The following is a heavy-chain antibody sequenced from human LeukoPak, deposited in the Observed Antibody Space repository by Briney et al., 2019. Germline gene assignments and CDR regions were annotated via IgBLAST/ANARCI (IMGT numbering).Heavy chain of an antibody. Sequence: GGSLRLSCAASGFTVSSNYMSWVRQAPGKGLEWVSVIYSGGSTYYADSVKGRFTISRDNSKNTLYLQMNSLRAEDTAVYYCASYDFWSGYCPFDYWGQGTLVTVSS. CDR1: GFTVSSNY. J-gene: IGHJ4*02. CDR2: IYSGGST. D-gene: IGHD3-3*01. CDR3: ASYDFWSGYCPFDY. V-gene: IGHV3-66*02.